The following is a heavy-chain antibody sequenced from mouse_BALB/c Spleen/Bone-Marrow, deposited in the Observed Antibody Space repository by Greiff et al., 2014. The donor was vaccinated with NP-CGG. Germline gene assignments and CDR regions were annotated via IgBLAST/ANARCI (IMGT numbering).Heavy chain of an antibody. CDR3: ATLTGTFDY. Sequence: EVQGVESGAGLVRPGASVKLSCTASGFNIKDTYMHWVKQRPEQGLEWIGRIDPANDYTKYDPKFQGTATITADTSSNTAYLQLSSLTSEDTAVYYCATLTGTFDYWGQGTTLAVSS. J-gene: IGHJ2*01. V-gene: IGHV14-3*02. CDR1: GFNIKDTY. CDR2: IDPANDYT. D-gene: IGHD4-1*01.